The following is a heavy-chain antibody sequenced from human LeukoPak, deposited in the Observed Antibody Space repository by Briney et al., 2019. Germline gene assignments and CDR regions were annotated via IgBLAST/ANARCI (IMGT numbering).Heavy chain of an antibody. D-gene: IGHD6-19*01. CDR3: ARERNLEIAVAGTIFNY. Sequence: GGSLRLSCAASGIIVSNNYMSWVRQAPGEGLEWVSVIYSGGSTYYADSVKGRFTISRDNSKNTLYLQMKSLRAEDTAVYYCARERNLEIAVAGTIFNYWGQGTLVTVSS. CDR2: IYSGGST. J-gene: IGHJ4*02. V-gene: IGHV3-66*01. CDR1: GIIVSNNY.